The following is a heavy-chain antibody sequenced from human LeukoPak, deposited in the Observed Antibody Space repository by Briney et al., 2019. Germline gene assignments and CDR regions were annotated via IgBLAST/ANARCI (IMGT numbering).Heavy chain of an antibody. D-gene: IGHD3-16*01. V-gene: IGHV1-8*01. CDR3: ARGVRIRRDAWAY. CDR2: VNPNSAST. J-gene: IGHJ4*02. Sequence: GASVKVSCKASGYSFTHYDIIWVRQAAGQGLEWVGWVNPNSASTAYAQKFQGRVTITSSNSISTVYMELSSLRSEDSAVYYCARGVRIRRDAWAYWGQGTLVTVSS. CDR1: GYSFTHYD.